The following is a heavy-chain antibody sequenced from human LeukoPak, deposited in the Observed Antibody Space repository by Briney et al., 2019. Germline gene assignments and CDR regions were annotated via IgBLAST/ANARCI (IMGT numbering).Heavy chain of an antibody. CDR2: IYPDDSNT. V-gene: IGHV5-51*01. CDR1: GYSFTSYW. CDR3: ARHRRYCISTSCLSNWFDP. Sequence: GESLKISCKGSGYSFTSYWIGWVRQIPGKGLEWMGIIYPDDSNTRYSPSFRGQVTISADKSISTAYLQWSSLKASDTAMYYCARHRRYCISTSCLSNWFDPWGQGTLVTVSS. J-gene: IGHJ5*02. D-gene: IGHD2-2*01.